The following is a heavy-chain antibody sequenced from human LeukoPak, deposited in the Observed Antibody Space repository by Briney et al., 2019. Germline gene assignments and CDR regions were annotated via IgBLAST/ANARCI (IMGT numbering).Heavy chain of an antibody. V-gene: IGHV1-24*01. J-gene: IGHJ4*02. CDR3: AGGGPHSASLPLDY. D-gene: IGHD2-15*01. Sequence: ASVKVSCKVSGYTLTGLSMHWVRQAPGKGLEWMGGFDPEDGKTIYAQKFQGRVTMTEDTSTDTAYMELSSLRSEDTAVYYCAGGGPHSASLPLDYWGQGTLVTVSS. CDR2: FDPEDGKT. CDR1: GYTLTGLS.